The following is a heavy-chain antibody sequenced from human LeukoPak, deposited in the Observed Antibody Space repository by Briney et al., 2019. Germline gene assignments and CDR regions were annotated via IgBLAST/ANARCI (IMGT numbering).Heavy chain of an antibody. J-gene: IGHJ6*02. V-gene: IGHV1-18*01. CDR3: ARYSGSYYPMDV. CDR1: GYTFTSYD. Sequence: ASVKVSCKASGYTFTSYDINWVRQAPGQGLEWMGWISAYNGNTNYAQKLQGRVTMTTDTSTSTAYMELGSLRSDDTAVYYCARYSGSYYPMDVWGQGTTVTVSS. CDR2: ISAYNGNT. D-gene: IGHD1-26*01.